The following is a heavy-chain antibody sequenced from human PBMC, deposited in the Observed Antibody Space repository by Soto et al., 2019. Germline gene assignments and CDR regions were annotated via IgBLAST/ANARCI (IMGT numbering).Heavy chain of an antibody. CDR2: ISYSGSA. D-gene: IGHD2-15*01. CDR1: GGSISSGNYY. J-gene: IGHJ4*02. V-gene: IGHV4-30-4*01. CDR3: ATRGTPATGLYYFDY. Sequence: QVQLQESGPGLVKPSQTLSLTCTVSGGSISSGNYYWSWIRQPPGKGLEWIGFISYSGSAYYNPSLKSRVTISVDTSKNQFSLNLSFVTAADTAVYYCATRGTPATGLYYFDYWGQGTLVTVSS.